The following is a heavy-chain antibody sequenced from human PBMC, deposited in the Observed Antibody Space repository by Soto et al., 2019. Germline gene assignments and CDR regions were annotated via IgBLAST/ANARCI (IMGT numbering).Heavy chain of an antibody. J-gene: IGHJ3*02. V-gene: IGHV3-7*01. CDR2: IKQDGSDE. D-gene: IGHD6-19*01. Sequence: EVQLVESGGGLVQPGGSLRLSCAASGFTFNDYWMNWVRQAPGKGLEWVANIKQDGSDEYYVDSVKGRFTISRDNAKNSLYLQMNSLRAEDTAVYYCARPFGWRDAFAIWGHGTMVTVSS. CDR3: ARPFGWRDAFAI. CDR1: GFTFNDYW.